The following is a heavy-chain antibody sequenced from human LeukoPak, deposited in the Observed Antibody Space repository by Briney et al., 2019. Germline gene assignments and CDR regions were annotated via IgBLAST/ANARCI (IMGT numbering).Heavy chain of an antibody. CDR1: GCTFSSYA. Sequence: GGSLRLTCAASGCTFSSYAMSWVRQAPGKGLEWVSAISGSGGTTYYADSVKGRFTISRDNSKNTLYLQMNSLRAEDTAVYYCAKRREPAATKYYFDCWGQGTLVTVSS. CDR2: ISGSGGTT. CDR3: AKRREPAATKYYFDC. D-gene: IGHD2-2*01. V-gene: IGHV3-23*01. J-gene: IGHJ4*02.